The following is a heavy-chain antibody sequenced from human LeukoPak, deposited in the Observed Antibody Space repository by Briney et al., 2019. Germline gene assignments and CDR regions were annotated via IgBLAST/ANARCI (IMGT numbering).Heavy chain of an antibody. V-gene: IGHV1-69*05. CDR1: GGTFSSDG. CDR3: ARDPGGMTIDWLEGYYFQY. D-gene: IGHD3-9*01. Sequence: SVKVSCKASGGTFSSDGLSWVRQAPGHGLEWMGRIIPIFGTANYAQKFQGRVTITTDESTNTAYLELSSLRSEDTAVYYCARDPGGMTIDWLEGYYFQYWGQGTLVTVSS. J-gene: IGHJ4*02. CDR2: IIPIFGTA.